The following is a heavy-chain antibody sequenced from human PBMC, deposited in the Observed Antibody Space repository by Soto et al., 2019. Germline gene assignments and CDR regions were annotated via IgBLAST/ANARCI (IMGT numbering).Heavy chain of an antibody. V-gene: IGHV4-61*01. CDR1: GGSVSSGSYY. Sequence: QVQLQESGPGLVKPSETLSLTCTVSGGSVSSGSYYWSWIRQPPGKGLEWIGYIYYSGSTNYNPSHKSRVTISVDTSKNQFSLKLNYVTAADTAVYYCARGITGTTGYDYWGQGTLVTVSS. CDR3: ARGITGTTGYDY. J-gene: IGHJ4*02. CDR2: IYYSGST. D-gene: IGHD1-20*01.